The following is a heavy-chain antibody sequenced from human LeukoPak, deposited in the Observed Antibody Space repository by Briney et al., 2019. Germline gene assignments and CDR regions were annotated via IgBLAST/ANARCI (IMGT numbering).Heavy chain of an antibody. V-gene: IGHV3-30-3*01. D-gene: IGHD4-17*01. CDR3: AGATEYAFDI. CDR2: ISYDGSNK. Sequence: GGSLRLSCAASGFTFSSYAMHWVRQAPGKGLEWVAVISYDGSNKHYADSVKGRFTISRDNSKNTLYLQMNSLRAEDTAVYYCAGATEYAFDIWGQGTMVTVSS. J-gene: IGHJ3*02. CDR1: GFTFSSYA.